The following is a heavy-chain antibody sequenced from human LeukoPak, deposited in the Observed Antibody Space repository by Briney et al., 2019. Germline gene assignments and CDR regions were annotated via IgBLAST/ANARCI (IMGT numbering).Heavy chain of an antibody. CDR3: AREGLGDSSGYHHAFDI. Sequence: ASVKVSCKASGYTFTSYGLSWVRQAPGQGLEWMGWISAYNGNTNYAQKFQGRVTMTRDTSIGTAYMELSRLKSDDTAVYYCAREGLGDSSGYHHAFDIWGQGTMVTVSS. V-gene: IGHV1-18*01. J-gene: IGHJ3*02. CDR2: ISAYNGNT. CDR1: GYTFTSYG. D-gene: IGHD3-22*01.